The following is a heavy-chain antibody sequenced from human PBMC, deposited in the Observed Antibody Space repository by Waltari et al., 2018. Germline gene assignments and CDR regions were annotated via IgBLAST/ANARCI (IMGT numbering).Heavy chain of an antibody. CDR3: ARGRNYDSTLGRNDSSHSGLDV. CDR2: VSHGGTA. Sequence: QVLLQQWGAGLLTPSETLSLTCDISGGSLGDYIWTWTRQPPGKGLEWLGLVSHGGTARSNPSVKSRVTLSLDTSQRHFSLRLQSVTAADTAVYYCARGRNYDSTLGRNDSSHSGLDVWGQGSAVTVSS. J-gene: IGHJ6*01. D-gene: IGHD3-3*01. V-gene: IGHV4-34*02. CDR1: GGSLGDYI.